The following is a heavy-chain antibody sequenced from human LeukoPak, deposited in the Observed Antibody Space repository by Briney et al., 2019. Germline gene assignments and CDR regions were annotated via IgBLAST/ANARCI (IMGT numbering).Heavy chain of an antibody. D-gene: IGHD6-19*01. V-gene: IGHV1-8*01. Sequence: ASVEVSCKASGYTFTSYDINWVRQATGQGLEWMGWMNPNSGNTGYAQKFQGRVTMTRNTSISTAYMELSSLRSEDTAVYYCARETPGEIAVAANGYFDYWGQGTLVTVSS. CDR2: MNPNSGNT. CDR3: ARETPGEIAVAANGYFDY. CDR1: GYTFTSYD. J-gene: IGHJ4*02.